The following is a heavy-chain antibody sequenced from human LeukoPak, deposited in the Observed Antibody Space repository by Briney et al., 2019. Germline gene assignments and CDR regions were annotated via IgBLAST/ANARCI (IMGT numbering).Heavy chain of an antibody. Sequence: ASVKVSCKASGYTFTNYGISWVRQAPGQGLEWMGWISAYNGNTNYAQKLQGRVTMTTDTSTSTAYMELRSLRSDDTAVYYCASARRDYYDSSGFGYYYGMDVWGQGTTVTVSS. CDR2: ISAYNGNT. CDR1: GYTFTNYG. CDR3: ASARRDYYDSSGFGYYYGMDV. V-gene: IGHV1-18*01. J-gene: IGHJ6*02. D-gene: IGHD3-22*01.